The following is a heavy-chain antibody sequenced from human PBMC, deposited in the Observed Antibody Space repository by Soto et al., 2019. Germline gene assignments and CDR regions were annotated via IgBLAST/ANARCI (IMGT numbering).Heavy chain of an antibody. Sequence: EVQLLESGGGLVQPGGSLRLSCAASGFTFSSYAMSWVRQAPGKGLEWVSAISGSGGSTYYADSVKGRFTISRDNSKNRLYLQMNSLRAEDTAVYYCAKAVVVVAAPPYYFDYWGQGTLVTVSS. D-gene: IGHD2-15*01. CDR1: GFTFSSYA. CDR2: ISGSGGST. CDR3: AKAVVVVAAPPYYFDY. V-gene: IGHV3-23*01. J-gene: IGHJ4*02.